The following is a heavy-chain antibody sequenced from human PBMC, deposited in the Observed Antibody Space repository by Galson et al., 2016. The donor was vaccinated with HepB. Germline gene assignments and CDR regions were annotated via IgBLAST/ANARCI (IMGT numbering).Heavy chain of an antibody. Sequence: SVKVSCKASGYTFTDYYLHWVRQAPGQGPEWMGRIIPSTGGTNYAQKFQDRVTMTRDTSISTAYMELSGLKSDDTAVFYCARGAVDHDAFDLWGQGTMVTVSS. D-gene: IGHD6-19*01. CDR1: GYTFTDYY. J-gene: IGHJ3*01. CDR3: ARGAVDHDAFDL. V-gene: IGHV1-2*06. CDR2: IIPSTGGT.